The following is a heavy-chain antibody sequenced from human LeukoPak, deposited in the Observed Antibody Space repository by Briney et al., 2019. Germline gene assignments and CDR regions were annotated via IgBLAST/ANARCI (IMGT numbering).Heavy chain of an antibody. CDR2: IYTSGST. J-gene: IGHJ4*02. Sequence: SETLSLTCTVSGGSISSYYWSWIRQPPGKGLEWIGYIYTSGSTNYNPSLKSRVTISVDTSKNQFSLKLSSVTAGDTAVYYCARQGLSSGWYVYFDYWGQGTLVTVSS. V-gene: IGHV4-4*09. CDR3: ARQGLSSGWYVYFDY. CDR1: GGSISSYY. D-gene: IGHD6-19*01.